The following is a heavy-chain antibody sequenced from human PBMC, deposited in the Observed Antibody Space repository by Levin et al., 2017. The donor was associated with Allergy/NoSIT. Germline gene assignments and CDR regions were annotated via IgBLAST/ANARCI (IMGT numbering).Heavy chain of an antibody. CDR2: ISYDGSNK. D-gene: IGHD2-2*01. Sequence: PGGSLRLSCAASGFTFSSYAMHWVRQAPGKGLEWVAVISYDGSNKYYADSVKGRFTISRDNSKNTLYLQMNSLRAEDTAVYYCARLILSIVVVPAAMGAFDIWGQGTMVTVSS. V-gene: IGHV3-30-3*01. CDR1: GFTFSSYA. CDR3: ARLILSIVVVPAAMGAFDI. J-gene: IGHJ3*02.